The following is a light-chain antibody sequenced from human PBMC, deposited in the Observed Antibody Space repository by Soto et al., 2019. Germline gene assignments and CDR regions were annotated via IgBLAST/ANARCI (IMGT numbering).Light chain of an antibody. CDR3: QQYGSSPYT. Sequence: EIVLTQSPGTLSLSPGERATLSCRASQSVSDSYLAWYQQKPGQAPRLLISGASSRATGIPDRFSGSGSGTDFALTISRLEPEDFAVYYCQQYGSSPYTFGQGTKLEIK. J-gene: IGKJ2*01. CDR1: QSVSDSY. V-gene: IGKV3-20*01. CDR2: GAS.